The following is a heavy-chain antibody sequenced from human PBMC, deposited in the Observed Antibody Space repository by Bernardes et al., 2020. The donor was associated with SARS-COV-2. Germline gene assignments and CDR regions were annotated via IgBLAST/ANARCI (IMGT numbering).Heavy chain of an antibody. J-gene: IGHJ4*02. CDR1: GYTFTGYY. CDR3: ARWERFLNAVDY. V-gene: IGHV1-2*02. D-gene: IGHD3-3*01. Sequence: ASVKVSCKASGYTFTGYYMHWVRQAPGQGLEWMGWINPNSGGTNYAQKFQDRVTMTRDTSISTAYMELSRLRSDDTAVYYCARWERFLNAVDYWGQGTLVTVSS. CDR2: INPNSGGT.